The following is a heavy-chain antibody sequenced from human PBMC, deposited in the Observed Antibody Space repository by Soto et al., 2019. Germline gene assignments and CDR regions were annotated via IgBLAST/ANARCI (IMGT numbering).Heavy chain of an antibody. D-gene: IGHD4-17*01. V-gene: IGHV4-31*03. J-gene: IGHJ4*02. Sequence: QVQLQESGPGLVKPSQTLSLTCTVSGGSISSGGYYWSWIRQHPGKGLEWIGYIYYSGSTYYNPSLKSRVTLSVDTSKNQFSLKLSSVTAADTAVYYCARQDYGDYVFDYWGQGTLVTVSS. CDR1: GGSISSGGYY. CDR2: IYYSGST. CDR3: ARQDYGDYVFDY.